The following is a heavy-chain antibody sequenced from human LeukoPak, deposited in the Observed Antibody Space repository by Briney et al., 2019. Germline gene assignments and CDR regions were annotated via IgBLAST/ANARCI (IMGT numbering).Heavy chain of an antibody. Sequence: PGGSLRLSCAASGFTFSNAWMSWVRQAPGKGLEWVGRIKSKTDGGTTDYAAPVKGRFTISRDDSKNTLYLQMNSLKTEDTAVYYCTTDPVEFLEWLSYYYYYGMDVWGQGTTVTVSS. J-gene: IGHJ6*02. CDR2: IKSKTDGGTT. CDR1: GFTFSNAW. CDR3: TTDPVEFLEWLSYYYYYGMDV. V-gene: IGHV3-15*01. D-gene: IGHD3-3*01.